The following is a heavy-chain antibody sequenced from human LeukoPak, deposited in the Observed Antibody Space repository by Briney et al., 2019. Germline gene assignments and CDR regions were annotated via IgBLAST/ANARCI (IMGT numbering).Heavy chain of an antibody. CDR2: IYHSGST. J-gene: IGHJ4*02. D-gene: IGHD3-10*01. V-gene: IGHV4-38-2*02. Sequence: SETLSLTCTVSGYSISSDYYWGWVRQPPGKGLEWIGSIYHSGSTYYSPSLKSRVTISVDTSKNQFSLKLSSVTAADTAVYYCGRGGDYGSGRYYPGGDYWGQGTLVTVSS. CDR3: GRGGDYGSGRYYPGGDY. CDR1: GYSISSDYY.